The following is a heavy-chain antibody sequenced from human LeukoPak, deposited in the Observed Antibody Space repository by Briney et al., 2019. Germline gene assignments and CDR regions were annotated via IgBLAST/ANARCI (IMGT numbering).Heavy chain of an antibody. Sequence: GGSLRLCRAAADFITRDFWVSWFRLAPGKGLELVANIQQNGIEKYSVEGRFTISRDNVNSLLYLRINSLRADDTAMYYCARDRDGKGLWGQGTLVTVSS. CDR2: IQQNGIEK. J-gene: IGHJ4*02. CDR3: ARDRDGKGL. CDR1: DFITRDFW. V-gene: IGHV3-7*03. D-gene: IGHD1-1*01.